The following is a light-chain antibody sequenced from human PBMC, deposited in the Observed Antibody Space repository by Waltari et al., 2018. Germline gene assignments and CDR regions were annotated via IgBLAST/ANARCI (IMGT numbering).Light chain of an antibody. V-gene: IGKV3-20*01. CDR3: QQFGSSPLT. J-gene: IGKJ4*02. CDR1: QSVSIYY. Sequence: DIVLTQSPGTLSLSPGDSATLSCRSSQSVSIYYLAWYQQKPGQAPRPLIYGASSRATDIPDRFSGSGSGTDFTLTISRLEPEDVAVYYCQQFGSSPLTFGGGTKVEIK. CDR2: GAS.